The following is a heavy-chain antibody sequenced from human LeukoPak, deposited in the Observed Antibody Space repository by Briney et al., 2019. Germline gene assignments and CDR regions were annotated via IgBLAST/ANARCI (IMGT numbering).Heavy chain of an antibody. CDR2: IYYNGST. CDR1: GGSIGLYH. Sequence: SETLSLTCTVSGGSIGLYHWSWIRQPPGKGLEWIGYIYYNGSTKYNPSLKSRLTMSVDTSKKQFSLNMTSVTAADTAVYYCARDRAAGSDWLDPWGQGTLVTVSS. V-gene: IGHV4-59*01. CDR3: ARDRAAGSDWLDP. D-gene: IGHD3-10*01. J-gene: IGHJ5*02.